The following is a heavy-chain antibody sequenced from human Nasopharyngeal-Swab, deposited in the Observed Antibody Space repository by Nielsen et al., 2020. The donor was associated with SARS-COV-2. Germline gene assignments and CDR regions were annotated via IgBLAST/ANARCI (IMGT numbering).Heavy chain of an antibody. J-gene: IGHJ5*02. Sequence: LSLTCAVSGFTFSSYWMSWVRQAPGKGLEWVATIKQDGSEKYYVDSVKGRFTISRDNAKNSLYMQMSSLRAEDTAVYYCAKAGGGDLNWFDPWGQGTLVTVSS. CDR2: IKQDGSEK. CDR3: AKAGGGDLNWFDP. D-gene: IGHD2-21*01. V-gene: IGHV3-7*03. CDR1: GFTFSSYW.